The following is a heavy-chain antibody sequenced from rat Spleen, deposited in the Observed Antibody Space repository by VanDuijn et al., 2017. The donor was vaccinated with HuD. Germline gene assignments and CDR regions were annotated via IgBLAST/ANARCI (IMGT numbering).Heavy chain of an antibody. Sequence: QVQLKESGPGLVQPSQTLSLTCTVSGFSLISNSVHLIRQPPGRGLEWMGGIWGDGSTDYNSALKSRLSISRDTSKNQVFLKMNSLQTDDTGTYYCTRDLGDWGQGTLVTVSS. CDR2: IWGDGST. J-gene: IGHJ3*01. V-gene: IGHV2-1*01. CDR1: GFSLISNS. D-gene: IGHD2-7*01. CDR3: TRDLGD.